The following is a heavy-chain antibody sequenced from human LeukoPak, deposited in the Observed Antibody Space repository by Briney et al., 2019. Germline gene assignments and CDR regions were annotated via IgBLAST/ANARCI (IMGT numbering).Heavy chain of an antibody. Sequence: PGGSLRLSCAASGFTVSSSFMSWVRHAPGRGLEWVSVLYSGGSTYSPDSVKGRFTISQDNSKNTLYLKMKSPRVEDTAVYYCARGGDASPFDCWGQGTMVTVSS. CDR3: ARGGDASPFDC. D-gene: IGHD2-21*01. CDR2: LYSGGST. J-gene: IGHJ4*02. CDR1: GFTVSSSF. V-gene: IGHV3-53*01.